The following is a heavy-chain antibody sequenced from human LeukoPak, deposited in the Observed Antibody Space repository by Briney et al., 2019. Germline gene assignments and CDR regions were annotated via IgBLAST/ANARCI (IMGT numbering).Heavy chain of an antibody. Sequence: SQTLSLTCAISGDIVSNNIATSNWVRQSPSRGLEWLGRTYYRSRWGNDYAISVKGRITINPDTSRNQFSLQLNSVTPEDTAVYYCVRDSDDYYWALDFWGQGTPVAVSS. CDR1: GDIVSNNIAT. CDR2: TYYRSRWGN. J-gene: IGHJ4*02. D-gene: IGHD3-10*01. CDR3: VRDSDDYYWALDF. V-gene: IGHV6-1*01.